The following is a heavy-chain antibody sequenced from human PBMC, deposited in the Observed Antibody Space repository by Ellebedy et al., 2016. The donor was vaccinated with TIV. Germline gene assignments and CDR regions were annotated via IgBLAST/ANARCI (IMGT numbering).Heavy chain of an antibody. V-gene: IGHV1-46*01. CDR2: INPTGGGI. D-gene: IGHD3-10*01. CDR3: ARVGRDHRAYWFFDL. J-gene: IGHJ2*01. CDR1: GYTFTSYY. Sequence: AASVKVSCKASGYTFTSYYIHWVRQAPGQGLEWMGLINPTGGGITYPQDFQGRVTMTSDTFTSTVYMELTSLRPEDTAVYYCARVGRDHRAYWFFDLWGRGTLVTVSS.